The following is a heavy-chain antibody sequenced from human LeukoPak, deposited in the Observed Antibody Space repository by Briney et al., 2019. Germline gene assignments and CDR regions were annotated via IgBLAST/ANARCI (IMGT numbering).Heavy chain of an antibody. D-gene: IGHD2-21*02. CDR3: ARGGLLDY. CDR1: GFTFSSYE. Sequence: PGGSLRLSCTASGFTFSSYEMNWVRQAPGKGLEWVSYISSSASAIFYADSVKGRFTISRDNAKNSLYLEMNSLRPEDMALYYCARGGLLDYWGQGTLVTVSS. J-gene: IGHJ4*02. V-gene: IGHV3-48*03. CDR2: ISSSASAI.